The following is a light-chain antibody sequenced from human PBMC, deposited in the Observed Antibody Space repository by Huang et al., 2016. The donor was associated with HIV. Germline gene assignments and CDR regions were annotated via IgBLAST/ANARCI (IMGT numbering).Light chain of an antibody. CDR3: QQYNNWPPVT. Sequence: EALMTQSPATLSVSPGERVTLSCRASESVGRTVAWYQQKSGTAPRLLIYGASTRATGVPPRFSGRGSGTEFTLSISSLQSEDFAVYYCQQYNNWPPVTFGQGTRLEIK. V-gene: IGKV3-15*01. CDR1: ESVGRT. CDR2: GAS. J-gene: IGKJ5*01.